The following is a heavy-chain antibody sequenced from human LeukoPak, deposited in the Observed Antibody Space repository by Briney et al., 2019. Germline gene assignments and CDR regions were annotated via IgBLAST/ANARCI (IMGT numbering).Heavy chain of an antibody. CDR3: ARHGYYYDSSGYYAPPIFDY. CDR1: GGSISSYY. Sequence: SETLSLTCTVSGGSISSYYWSWIRQPPGKGLEWIGYIYYSGSTNYNPSLKSRVTISVDTSKNQFSLKLSSVTAADTAVYYCARHGYYYDSSGYYAPPIFDYWGQGTLVTVYS. V-gene: IGHV4-59*08. J-gene: IGHJ4*02. CDR2: IYYSGST. D-gene: IGHD3-22*01.